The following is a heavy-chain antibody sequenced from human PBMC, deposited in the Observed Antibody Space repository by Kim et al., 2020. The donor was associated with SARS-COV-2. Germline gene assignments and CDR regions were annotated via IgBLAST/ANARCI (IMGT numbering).Heavy chain of an antibody. CDR2: IKSKTDGGTT. J-gene: IGHJ1*01. V-gene: IGHV3-15*01. Sequence: GGSLRLSCAASGFTFSNAWMSWVRQAPGKGLEWVGRIKSKTDGGTTDYAAHVKGKFTISRNDSKNTLYLQMNSRKTEDTAVYYCTTDRIYDYVWGSYRPTEHWGQGTLVTVSS. D-gene: IGHD3-16*02. CDR1: GFTFSNAW. CDR3: TTDRIYDYVWGSYRPTEH.